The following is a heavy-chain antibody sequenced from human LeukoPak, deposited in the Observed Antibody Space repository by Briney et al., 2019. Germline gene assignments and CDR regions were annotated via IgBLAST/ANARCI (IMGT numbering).Heavy chain of an antibody. CDR1: GFTFFNFA. V-gene: IGHV3-30-3*01. CDR3: ASDYGDLTFYYFDY. J-gene: IGHJ4*02. CDR2: ISYDGSNK. D-gene: IGHD4-17*01. Sequence: GGSLRLSCAASGFTFFNFAMSWVRQAPGKGLEWVAVISYDGSNKYYADSVKGRFTISRDNSKNTLYLQMNSLRAEDTAVYYCASDYGDLTFYYFDYWGQGTLVTVSS.